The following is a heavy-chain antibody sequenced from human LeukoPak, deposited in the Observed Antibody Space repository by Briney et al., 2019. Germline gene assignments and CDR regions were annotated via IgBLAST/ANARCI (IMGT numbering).Heavy chain of an antibody. CDR3: AREFLNGYSSGWYLDY. J-gene: IGHJ4*02. CDR1: GYTFTGYY. D-gene: IGHD6-19*01. Sequence: ASVKVSCKASGYTFTGYYMHWVRQAPGQGLEWMGWINPNSGGTNYAQKFQGRVTMTRDTSISTAYMELSRLRSDDTAVYYCAREFLNGYSSGWYLDYWGQGTLVTVSS. CDR2: INPNSGGT. V-gene: IGHV1-2*02.